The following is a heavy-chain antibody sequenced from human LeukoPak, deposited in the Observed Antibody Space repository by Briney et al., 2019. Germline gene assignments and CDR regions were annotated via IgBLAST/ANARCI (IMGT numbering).Heavy chain of an antibody. CDR3: ARGKIAVARLDY. Sequence: SETLSLTCTVSGGXISSYYCSWIRQPPGKGLEWIGYIYYSGSTNYNPSLKSRVTISVDTSKNQFSLKLSSVTAADTAVYYCARGKIAVARLDYWGQGTLVTVSS. D-gene: IGHD6-19*01. V-gene: IGHV4-59*01. CDR1: GGXISSYY. CDR2: IYYSGST. J-gene: IGHJ4*02.